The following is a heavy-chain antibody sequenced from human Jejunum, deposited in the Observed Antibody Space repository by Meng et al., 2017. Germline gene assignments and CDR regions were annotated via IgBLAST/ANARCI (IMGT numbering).Heavy chain of an antibody. CDR1: GARVSSNRAA. Sequence: PSNPGPVNPSHRLTITRAISGARVSSNRAAWTWIRQSPARGLEWLGRTSSRSKWYSDYAVSVKSRITLNPDTSKNQLSLQLNSVTPEDTVAYSCARDASRLLRSWGQGTLVTVSS. J-gene: IGHJ5*02. D-gene: IGHD2-2*01. CDR3: ARDASRLLRS. V-gene: IGHV6-1*01. CDR2: TSSRSKWYS.